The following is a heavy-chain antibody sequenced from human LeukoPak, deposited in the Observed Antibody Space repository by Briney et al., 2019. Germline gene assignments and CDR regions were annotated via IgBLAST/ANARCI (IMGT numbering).Heavy chain of an antibody. CDR3: ARALLGYCSSTSCYSLYGMDV. J-gene: IGHJ6*02. V-gene: IGHV4-31*03. Sequence: SQTLSLTCTVSGGSISSGGYSWSWIRQHPGKGLEWIGYIYYSGSTYYNPSLKSRVTISVDTSKNQFSLKLSSVTAADTAVYYCARALLGYCSSTSCYSLYGMDVWGQGTRSPSP. CDR2: IYYSGST. D-gene: IGHD2-2*01. CDR1: GGSISSGGYS.